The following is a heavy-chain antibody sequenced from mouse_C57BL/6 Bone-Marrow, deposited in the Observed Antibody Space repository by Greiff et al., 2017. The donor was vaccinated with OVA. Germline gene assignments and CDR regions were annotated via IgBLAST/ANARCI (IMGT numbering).Heavy chain of an antibody. V-gene: IGHV14-4*01. CDR2: IDPENGDT. D-gene: IGHD2-3*01. CDR1: GFNITDDY. J-gene: IGHJ3*01. Sequence: VQLQQSGAELVRPGASVKLSCTASGFNITDDYMHWVQQRPEQGLEWIGWIDPENGDTEYASKFQGKATITADTSSNTAYLQLSSLTSEDTAVYYCTTLWLLRGAWFAYWGQGTLVTVSA. CDR3: TTLWLLRGAWFAY.